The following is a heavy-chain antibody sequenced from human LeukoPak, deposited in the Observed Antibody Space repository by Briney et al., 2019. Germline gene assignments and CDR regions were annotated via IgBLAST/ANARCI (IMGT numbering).Heavy chain of an antibody. CDR3: ARDQGSDYFDY. Sequence: SQTLSLTCTVSGGSISSGDYYRSWIRQPPGKGLEWIGYIYYSGSTYYNPSLKSRVTISVDTSKNQFSLKLSSVTAADTAVYYCARDQGSDYFDYWGQGTLVTVSS. J-gene: IGHJ4*02. V-gene: IGHV4-30-4*01. CDR2: IYYSGST. D-gene: IGHD6-19*01. CDR1: GGSISSGDYY.